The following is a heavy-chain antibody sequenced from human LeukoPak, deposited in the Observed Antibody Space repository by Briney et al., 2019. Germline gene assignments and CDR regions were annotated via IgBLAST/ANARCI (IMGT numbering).Heavy chain of an antibody. J-gene: IGHJ4*02. Sequence: GESLKISCAASGFTFSSYAMSWVRQAPGKGLEWVSAISGSGGSTYYADSVKGRFTISRDNSKNTLYLQMNSLRAEDTAVYYCAKDHLLLPYFDYWGQGTLVTVSS. D-gene: IGHD2-15*01. CDR1: GFTFSSYA. V-gene: IGHV3-23*01. CDR3: AKDHLLLPYFDY. CDR2: ISGSGGST.